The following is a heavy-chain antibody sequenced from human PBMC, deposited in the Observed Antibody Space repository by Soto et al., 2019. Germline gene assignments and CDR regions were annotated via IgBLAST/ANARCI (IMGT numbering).Heavy chain of an antibody. CDR3: AKSYSQPHYDILTGYYRDYYYYGMDV. D-gene: IGHD3-9*01. CDR2: ISGSGGST. CDR1: GFTFISYA. J-gene: IGHJ6*02. V-gene: IGHV3-23*01. Sequence: GGSQRLSCAASGFTFISYAMSWVRQAPGKGLEWVSAISGSGGSTYYADSVKGRFTISRDNSKNTLYLQMNSLRAEDTAVYYCAKSYSQPHYDILTGYYRDYYYYGMDVWGQGTTVTVSS.